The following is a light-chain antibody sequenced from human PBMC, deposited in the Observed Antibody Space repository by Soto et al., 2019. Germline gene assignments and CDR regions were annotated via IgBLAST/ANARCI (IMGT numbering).Light chain of an antibody. Sequence: EVVLTQSPATLSVSPGERATLSCRASQSVNNNLARYQQKPGQAPRLLIYGASTRATGIPARFSGSGSGTDFTLTISSLQSEDFAVYYCQQYTNWPLIYTFGQGTKLEIK. CDR1: QSVNNN. J-gene: IGKJ2*01. CDR3: QQYTNWPLIYT. CDR2: GAS. V-gene: IGKV3-15*01.